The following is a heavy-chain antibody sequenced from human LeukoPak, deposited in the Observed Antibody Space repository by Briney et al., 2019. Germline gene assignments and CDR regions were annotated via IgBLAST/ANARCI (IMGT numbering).Heavy chain of an antibody. D-gene: IGHD2-15*01. Sequence: PSETLSLTCAVYGGSFSGYYWSWIRQPPGKGLEWIGEINHSGSTNYNPSLKSRVTISVDTSKNQFSLKLSSVTAADTAVYYCARDPLIHCSGGSCPYYFDYWGQGTLVTVSS. J-gene: IGHJ4*02. CDR2: INHSGST. V-gene: IGHV4-34*01. CDR1: GGSFSGYY. CDR3: ARDPLIHCSGGSCPYYFDY.